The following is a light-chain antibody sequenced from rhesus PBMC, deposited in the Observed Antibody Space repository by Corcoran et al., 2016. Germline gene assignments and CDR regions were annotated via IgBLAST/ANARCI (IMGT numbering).Light chain of an antibody. V-gene: IGKV2-72*01. CDR2: GGS. CDR1: QSLMLRNGNTY. J-gene: IGKJ2*01. CDR3: VQAIAFPYS. Sequence: DIVMTQTPLSLPITPGEPASISCRSSQSLMLRNGNTYLHWYLQKPGQSPQLLINGGSNRASGVPDRFSGSGSGTDFTLKISNVEAEDVGVYSCVQAIAFPYSFGQGTKVEIK.